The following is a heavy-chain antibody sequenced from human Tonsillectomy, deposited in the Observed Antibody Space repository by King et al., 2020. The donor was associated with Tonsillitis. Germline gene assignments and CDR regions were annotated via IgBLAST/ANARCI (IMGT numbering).Heavy chain of an antibody. CDR2: ISYDGSNK. D-gene: IGHD3-10*01. CDR3: ATDRWGSGILSLYYSYYGMDV. CDR1: GFTFSSYG. J-gene: IGHJ6*02. V-gene: IGHV3-30*03. Sequence: VQLVESGGGVVQPGRSLRLSCAASGFTFSSYGMHWVRQAPGKGLEWVAVISYDGSNKYYADSVKGRFTISRDNSKNTLYVQMNSLRAEDTAVYYCATDRWGSGILSLYYSYYGMDVWGQGTTVTVSS.